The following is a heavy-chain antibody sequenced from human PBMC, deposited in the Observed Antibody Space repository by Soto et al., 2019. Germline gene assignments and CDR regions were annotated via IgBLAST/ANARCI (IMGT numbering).Heavy chain of an antibody. CDR1: GGTFSSYA. CDR3: ALGRDPEYQLLLDYFDY. V-gene: IGHV1-69*06. Sequence: SVKVSCKASGGTFSSYAISWVRQAPGQGLEWMGGVIPIFGTANYAQKFQGRVTITADKSTSTAYMELSSLRSEDTAVYYCALGRDPEYQLLLDYFDYWGQGTLVTVSS. CDR2: VIPIFGTA. D-gene: IGHD2-2*01. J-gene: IGHJ4*02.